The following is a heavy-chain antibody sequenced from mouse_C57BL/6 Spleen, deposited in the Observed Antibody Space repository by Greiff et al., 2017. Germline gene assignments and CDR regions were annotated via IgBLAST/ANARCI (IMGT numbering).Heavy chain of an antibody. Sequence: EVQLQESGAELVRPGASVKLSCTASGFNIKDDYMHWVKQRPEHGLEWIGWIDPENGDTEYASKFQGKATITADTSSNTAYLQLSSLTSEDTAVYYCTTPTMVTTETYWGQGTLVTVSA. CDR1: GFNIKDDY. CDR3: TTPTMVTTETY. J-gene: IGHJ3*01. V-gene: IGHV14-4*01. CDR2: IDPENGDT. D-gene: IGHD2-9*01.